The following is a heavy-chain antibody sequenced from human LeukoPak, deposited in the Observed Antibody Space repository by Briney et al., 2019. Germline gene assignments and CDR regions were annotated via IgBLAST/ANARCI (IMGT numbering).Heavy chain of an antibody. D-gene: IGHD6-13*01. Sequence: SETLSLTCTVSGGSISSYYWSWIRQPPGKGLEWIGYIYYSGSTNYNPSLKSRVTISVDTSKNQFSLKLSSVTAADTAAYYCARVNTGSSWYQVQPPERWGQGTLVTVSS. CDR3: ARVNTGSSWYQVQPPER. CDR1: GGSISSYY. CDR2: IYYSGST. V-gene: IGHV4-59*01. J-gene: IGHJ4*02.